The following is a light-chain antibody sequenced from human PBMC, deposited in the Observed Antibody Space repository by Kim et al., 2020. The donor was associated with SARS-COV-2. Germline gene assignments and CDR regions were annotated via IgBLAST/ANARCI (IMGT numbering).Light chain of an antibody. CDR3: QQYDKLPIT. CDR1: QDISNY. V-gene: IGKV1-33*01. CDR2: DAS. J-gene: IGKJ5*01. Sequence: ASVGDRVTITCQAIQDISNYLNWYQQKPGKAPKLLIYDASNLETGVPSRFSGSGSGTDFTFTISSLQPEDIATYYCQQYDKLPITFGQGTRLEIK.